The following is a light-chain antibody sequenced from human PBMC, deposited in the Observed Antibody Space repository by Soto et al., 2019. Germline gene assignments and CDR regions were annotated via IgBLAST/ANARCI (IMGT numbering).Light chain of an antibody. CDR3: QQYNSMGT. J-gene: IGKJ1*01. Sequence: DIQMTQSPSTLSGSVGDRVTITCRASQTISSWLAWYQQKPGKAPKLLIYKASTLERGVPSRFSGSGSGTEFTLTISSLQPDDFATYYCQQYNSMGTFGQGTKVDIK. CDR2: KAS. CDR1: QTISSW. V-gene: IGKV1-5*03.